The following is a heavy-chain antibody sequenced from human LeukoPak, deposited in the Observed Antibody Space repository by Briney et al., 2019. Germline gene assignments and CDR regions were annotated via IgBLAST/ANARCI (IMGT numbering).Heavy chain of an antibody. J-gene: IGHJ5*02. V-gene: IGHV3-53*04. CDR1: GFTLSGNY. Sequence: GGSLRLSCAASGFTLSGNYMSWVRQAPGKGLEWVSVIYSGADTYYADSVKGRFTISRHSSQNTVFLQMNSLRPEDTAVYYCARAQYCSGGSCYSGTLGSWGQGTLVTVS. CDR3: ARAQYCSGGSCYSGTLGS. D-gene: IGHD2-15*01. CDR2: IYSGADT.